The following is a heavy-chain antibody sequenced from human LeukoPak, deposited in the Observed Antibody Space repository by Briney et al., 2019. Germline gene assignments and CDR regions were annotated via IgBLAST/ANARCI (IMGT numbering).Heavy chain of an antibody. CDR3: ARDRRYTSSWYLGY. CDR1: GGSFSGYY. CDR2: INHSGST. Sequence: SETLSLTCAVYGGSFSGYYWSWIRQPPGKGLEWIGEINHSGSTNYNPSLKSRVTISVDTSKNQFSLKLSSVTAEDTAVYYCARDRRYTSSWYLGYWGQGTLVTVSS. D-gene: IGHD6-13*01. J-gene: IGHJ4*02. V-gene: IGHV4-34*01.